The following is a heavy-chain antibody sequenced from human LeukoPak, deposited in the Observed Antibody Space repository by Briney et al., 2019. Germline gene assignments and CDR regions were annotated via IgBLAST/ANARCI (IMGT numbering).Heavy chain of an antibody. D-gene: IGHD5-24*01. CDR3: ARGRDGYKYYYYMDV. V-gene: IGHV4-34*01. Sequence: SETLSLTCAVYGGSFSGYYWSWIRQPPGKGLEWIGEINHSGSTNYNPSLKSRVTISVDTSKNQFSLKLSSVTAADTAVYYCARGRDGYKYYYYMDVWGKGTTVTVFS. J-gene: IGHJ6*03. CDR2: INHSGST. CDR1: GGSFSGYY.